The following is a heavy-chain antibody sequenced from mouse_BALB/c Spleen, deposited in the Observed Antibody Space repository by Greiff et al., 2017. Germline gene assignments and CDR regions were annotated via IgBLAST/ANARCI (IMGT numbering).Heavy chain of an antibody. CDR2: ISDGGSYT. J-gene: IGHJ3*01. CDR3: ARGGNFAWFAY. V-gene: IGHV5-4*02. D-gene: IGHD2-1*01. CDR1: GFTFSDYY. Sequence: EVMLVESGGGLVKPGGSLKLSCAASGFTFSDYYMYWVRQTPEKRLEWVATISDGGSYTYYPDSVKGRFTISRDNAKNNLYLQMSSLKSEDTAMYYCARGGNFAWFAYWGQGTLVTVSA.